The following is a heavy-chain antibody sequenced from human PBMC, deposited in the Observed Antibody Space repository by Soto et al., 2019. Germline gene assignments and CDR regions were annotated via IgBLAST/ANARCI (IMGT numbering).Heavy chain of an antibody. Sequence: SVKVSCKASGGTFSSYAISWVRQAPGQGLEWMGGIIPIFGTANYAQKFQGRVTITADESTSTAYMAYLQMYSLKTEDTAVYYCTYTGSPRGHLKYYYGMDVWGQGTTVTVSS. CDR3: TYTGSPRGHLKYYYGMDV. CDR2: IIPIFGTA. CDR1: GGTFSSYA. J-gene: IGHJ6*02. D-gene: IGHD1-26*01. V-gene: IGHV1-69*13.